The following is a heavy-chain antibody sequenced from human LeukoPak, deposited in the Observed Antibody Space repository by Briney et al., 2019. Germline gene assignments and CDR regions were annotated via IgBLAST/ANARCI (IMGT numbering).Heavy chain of an antibody. J-gene: IGHJ4*02. CDR2: ISNSGAVT. Sequence: QPGGSLRLSCAASGFTFSNYAMTWVRQAPGKGLEWVSSISNSGAVTYYADSVKGRFTISRDNSKDTLYLQMNSLRAEDTAVYYCAKDRVEVTVDYWGQGTLVTVSS. CDR1: GFTFSNYA. CDR3: AKDRVEVTVDY. D-gene: IGHD4-11*01. V-gene: IGHV3-23*01.